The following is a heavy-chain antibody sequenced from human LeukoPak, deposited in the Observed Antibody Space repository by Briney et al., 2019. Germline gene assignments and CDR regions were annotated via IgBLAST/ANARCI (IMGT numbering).Heavy chain of an antibody. J-gene: IGHJ4*02. D-gene: IGHD3-3*01. Sequence: SETLSLTCAVYGGPSVVTTGAGSASPRGRGWSGLGEINHSGSTNYNPSLKSRVTISVDTSKNQFSLKLSSVTAADTAVYYCARGITIFGVAPGYWGQGTLVTVSS. V-gene: IGHV4-34*01. CDR2: INHSGST. CDR3: ARGITIFGVAPGY. CDR1: GGPSVVTT.